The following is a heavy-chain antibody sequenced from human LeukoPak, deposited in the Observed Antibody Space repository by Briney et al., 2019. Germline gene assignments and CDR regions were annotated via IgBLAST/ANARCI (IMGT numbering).Heavy chain of an antibody. J-gene: IGHJ1*01. CDR2: ISSSSSTI. V-gene: IGHV3-48*01. D-gene: IGHD3-22*01. CDR1: GFTFSSYS. CDR3: ATDLYYYDSSSWSYLQH. Sequence: PGGSLRLSCAASGFTFSSYSMNWVRQAPGKGLEWVSYISSSSSTIYYADSVKGRFTISRDNAKNSLYLQMNSLRAEDTAVYYCATDLYYYDSSSWSYLQHWGQGTLVTVSS.